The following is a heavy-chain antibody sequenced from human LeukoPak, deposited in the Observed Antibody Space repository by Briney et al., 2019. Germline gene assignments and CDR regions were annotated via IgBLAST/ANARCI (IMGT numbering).Heavy chain of an antibody. Sequence: SETLSLTCTVSGGSISSYYWSWIRQPPGKGLEWIGYIYYSGSTNYNPSLKSRVTISADTSKNQFSLKLSSVTAADTALYYCARGVEYSSSSGLGYWGQRTLVTVSS. V-gene: IGHV4-59*01. CDR1: GGSISSYY. D-gene: IGHD6-6*01. J-gene: IGHJ4*02. CDR2: IYYSGST. CDR3: ARGVEYSSSSGLGY.